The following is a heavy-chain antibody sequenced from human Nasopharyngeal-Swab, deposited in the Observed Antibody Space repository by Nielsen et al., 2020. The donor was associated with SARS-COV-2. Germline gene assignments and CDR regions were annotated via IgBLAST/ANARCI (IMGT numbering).Heavy chain of an antibody. CDR2: INPSGGST. V-gene: IGHV1-46*01. CDR3: ARDQSVTMETIFGVVIIGSGMDV. CDR1: GYTFTSYY. D-gene: IGHD3-3*01. Sequence: ASVKVSCKASGYTFTSYYMHWVRQAPAQGLEWMGLINPSGGSTSYAQKFQGRVTMTRDTSTSTVYMELSSLRSEDTAVYYCARDQSVTMETIFGVVIIGSGMDVWGQGTTVTVSS. J-gene: IGHJ6*02.